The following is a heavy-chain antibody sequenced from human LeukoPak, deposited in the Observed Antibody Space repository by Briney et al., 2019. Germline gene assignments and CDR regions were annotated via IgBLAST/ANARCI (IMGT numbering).Heavy chain of an antibody. Sequence: SETLSLTCTVSGYSISSGYYWGWIRQPPGKGLEWIGSIYHSGSTNYNPSLKSRVTISVDTSKNQFSLKLSSVTAADTAVYYCARDNGDGYFDYWGQGTLVTVSS. V-gene: IGHV4-38-2*02. CDR2: IYHSGST. CDR1: GYSISSGYY. D-gene: IGHD4-17*01. J-gene: IGHJ4*02. CDR3: ARDNGDGYFDY.